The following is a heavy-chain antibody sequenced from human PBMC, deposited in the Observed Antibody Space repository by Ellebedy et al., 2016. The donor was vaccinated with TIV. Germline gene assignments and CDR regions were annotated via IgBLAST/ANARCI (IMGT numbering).Heavy chain of an antibody. J-gene: IGHJ3*01. Sequence: SQTLSLTCAISGDSVSSNRDAWNWLRPSPSRGLEWLGRAYYRSKWYYDYAVSVKSQITINPDTSKNQFSLQLNSVTPDDAAVYYCARDQPEDAFDVWGQGTLVTVSS. CDR1: GDSVSSNRDA. CDR2: AYYRSKWYY. V-gene: IGHV6-1*01. CDR3: ARDQPEDAFDV.